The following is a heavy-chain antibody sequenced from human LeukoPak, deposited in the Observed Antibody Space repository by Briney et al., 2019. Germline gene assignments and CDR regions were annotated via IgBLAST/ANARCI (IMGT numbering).Heavy chain of an antibody. Sequence: SVKVSCKASGGTFSSYAISWVRQAPGQGLEWMGGIIPIFGTANYAQKFQGRVTITADESTSTAYMELSSLKASDTAIYYCARRGEAMDPFDYWGQGTLVTVSS. J-gene: IGHJ4*02. D-gene: IGHD5-18*01. CDR3: ARRGEAMDPFDY. CDR1: GGTFSSYA. CDR2: IIPIFGTA. V-gene: IGHV1-69*01.